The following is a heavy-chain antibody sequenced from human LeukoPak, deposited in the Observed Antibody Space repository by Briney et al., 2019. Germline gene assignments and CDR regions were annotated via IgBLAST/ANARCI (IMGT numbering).Heavy chain of an antibody. CDR1: GGSISSYY. V-gene: IGHV4-59*01. J-gene: IGHJ4*02. CDR3: ARIPDYGDYGGGY. Sequence: PSETLSLTCTVSGGSISSYYWSWIRQPPGKGLEWIGYIYYSGSTNYNPSLKSRVTISVDTSKNQFSLKLSSVTAADTAVYYCARIPDYGDYGGGYWGQGTLVTVSS. D-gene: IGHD4-17*01. CDR2: IYYSGST.